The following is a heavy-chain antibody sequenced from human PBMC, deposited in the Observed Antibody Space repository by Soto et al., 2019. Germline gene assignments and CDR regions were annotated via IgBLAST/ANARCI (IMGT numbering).Heavy chain of an antibody. CDR3: ASAVDTAMVTGAFDI. CDR2: IYYSGST. Sequence: QVQLQESGPGLVKPSQTLSLTCTVSGGSISSGGYYWSWIRQHPGKGLEWIGYIYYSGSTYYNPSLKSRVTITEDTSKNHYTGKLSAVTAADTAVYYCASAVDTAMVTGAFDIWGQGTMVTVSS. V-gene: IGHV4-31*03. CDR1: GGSISSGGYY. D-gene: IGHD5-18*01. J-gene: IGHJ3*02.